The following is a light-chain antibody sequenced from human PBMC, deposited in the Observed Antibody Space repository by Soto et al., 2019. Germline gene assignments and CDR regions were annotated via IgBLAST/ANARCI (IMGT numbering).Light chain of an antibody. J-gene: IGLJ1*01. V-gene: IGLV1-44*01. Sequence: QSAVTQPPSASGTPGQRVTISCSGSSSNIGSNSVNWYQQLQGTAPKLVIYSNNQRPSGVPDRFSGSKSGTSASLAISGLQSEDEADYYCAAWDDSLSGYVFGTGTKLTVL. CDR3: AAWDDSLSGYV. CDR2: SNN. CDR1: SSNIGSNS.